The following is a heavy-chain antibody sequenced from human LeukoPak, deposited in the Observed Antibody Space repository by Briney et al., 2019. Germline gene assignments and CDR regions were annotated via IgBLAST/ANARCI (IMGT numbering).Heavy chain of an antibody. V-gene: IGHV1-2*06. CDR3: AREQIKNRIAAPPGGY. Sequence: ASVKVSCKASGYTFTGYYMHWVRQAPGQGLEWMGRINPNSGGTNYAQKFQGRVTMTRDTSISTAYMELSRLRSDDTAVYYCAREQIKNRIAAPPGGYWGQGTLVTVSS. J-gene: IGHJ4*02. CDR1: GYTFTGYY. D-gene: IGHD6-25*01. CDR2: INPNSGGT.